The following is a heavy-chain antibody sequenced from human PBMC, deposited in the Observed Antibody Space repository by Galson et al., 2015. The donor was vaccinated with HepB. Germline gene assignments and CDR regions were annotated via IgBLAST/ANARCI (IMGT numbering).Heavy chain of an antibody. CDR1: GFTVSSNY. Sequence: SLRLSCAASGFTVSSNYMSWVRQAPGKGLEWVSVIYSGGTTYYADSVKGRFTISRDNSKNTLYLQMDSLRAEDTALYYCARHPTAFYDFWSGYSDNWFDPWGQGTLVIVSS. D-gene: IGHD3-3*01. CDR2: IYSGGTT. J-gene: IGHJ5*02. CDR3: ARHPTAFYDFWSGYSDNWFDP. V-gene: IGHV3-66*04.